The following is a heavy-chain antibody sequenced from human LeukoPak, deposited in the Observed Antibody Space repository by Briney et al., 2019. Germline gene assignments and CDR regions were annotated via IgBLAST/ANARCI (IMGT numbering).Heavy chain of an antibody. Sequence: SETLSLTCTVSGGSISSSSYYWGWIRQPPGKGLEWIGSIYYSGSTNYNPSLKSRVTISVDKSKNQFSLKLSSVTAADTAVYYCARALYGVLGNWFDPWGQGTLVTVSS. CDR2: IYYSGST. CDR1: GGSISSSSYY. CDR3: ARALYGVLGNWFDP. J-gene: IGHJ5*02. V-gene: IGHV4-39*07. D-gene: IGHD4-17*01.